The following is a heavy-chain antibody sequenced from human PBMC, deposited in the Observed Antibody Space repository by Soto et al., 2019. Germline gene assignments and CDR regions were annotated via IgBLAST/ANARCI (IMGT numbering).Heavy chain of an antibody. V-gene: IGHV3-23*01. CDR1: GFTFSSYA. J-gene: IGHJ4*02. D-gene: IGHD2-2*01. CDR3: AKGVRKCSSTSCYFDY. Sequence: GGSLRLSCAASGFTFSSYAMSWVRQAPGKGLEWVSAISGSGGSTYYADSVKGRFTISRDNSKNTLYLQMNSLRAEDTAVYYCAKGVRKCSSTSCYFDYWGQGTLVTVSS. CDR2: ISGSGGST.